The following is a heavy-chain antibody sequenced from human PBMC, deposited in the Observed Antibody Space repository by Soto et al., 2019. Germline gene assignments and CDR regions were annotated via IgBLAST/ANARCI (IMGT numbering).Heavy chain of an antibody. CDR2: INPNSGGT. CDR3: ARELSSSWYRKGYYYGMDV. V-gene: IGHV1-2*04. Sequence: VASVKVSCKASGYTFTGYYMHWVRQAPGQGLEWMGWINPNSGGTNYAQKFQGWVTMTRDTSISTAYMELSRLRSDDTAVYYCARELSSSWYRKGYYYGMDVWGQGTTVTVSS. CDR1: GYTFTGYY. D-gene: IGHD6-13*01. J-gene: IGHJ6*02.